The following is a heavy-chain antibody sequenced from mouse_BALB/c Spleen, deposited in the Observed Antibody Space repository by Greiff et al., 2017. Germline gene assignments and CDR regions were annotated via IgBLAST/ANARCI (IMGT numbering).Heavy chain of an antibody. CDR2: IYPGNSDT. Sequence: EVQLQQSGTVLARPGASVKMSCKASGYSFTSYWMHWVKQRPGQGLEWIGAIYPGNSDTSYNQKFKGKAKLTAVTSASTAYMELSSLTNEDSAVYYCTNPSTMITTAAWFAYWGQGTLVTVSA. D-gene: IGHD2-4*01. J-gene: IGHJ3*01. V-gene: IGHV1-5*01. CDR1: GYSFTSYW. CDR3: TNPSTMITTAAWFAY.